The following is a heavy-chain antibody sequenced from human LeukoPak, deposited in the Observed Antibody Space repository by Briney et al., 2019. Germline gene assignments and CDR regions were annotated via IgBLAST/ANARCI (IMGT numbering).Heavy chain of an antibody. V-gene: IGHV4-34*01. CDR1: GGSFSGYY. CDR2: INHSGST. J-gene: IGHJ4*02. CDR3: ARVGYCSSTSCSPADY. Sequence: SETLSLTCAVYGGSFSGYYWSWIRQPPGKGLEWIGEINHSGSTNYNPSLKSRVTISVDTSKNQFSLKLSSVTAADTAVYYCARVGYCSSTSCSPADYWGQGTLVTVSS. D-gene: IGHD2-2*01.